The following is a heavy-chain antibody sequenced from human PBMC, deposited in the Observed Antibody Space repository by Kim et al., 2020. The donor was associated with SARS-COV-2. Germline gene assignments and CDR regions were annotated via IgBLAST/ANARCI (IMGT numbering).Heavy chain of an antibody. CDR2: ISDSGGSNT. CDR1: GFTFSSHA. CDR3: ANFDALTGYLGFVL. V-gene: IGHV3-23*01. J-gene: IGHJ4*02. D-gene: IGHD3-9*01. Sequence: GGSLRLSCAASGFTFSSHAMSWVRQAPGKGLEWVSGISDSGGSNTYYTDSVKGRFAISRDNSKNMLYLQMNSLRAEDTAIYYCANFDALTGYLGFVLWGQGNLVTLSS.